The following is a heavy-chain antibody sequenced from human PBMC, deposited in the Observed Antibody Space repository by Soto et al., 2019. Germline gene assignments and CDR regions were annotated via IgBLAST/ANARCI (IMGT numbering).Heavy chain of an antibody. CDR1: GGSISSYY. J-gene: IGHJ6*02. CDR3: AREDSSSWGGYYGMDV. V-gene: IGHV4-59*01. D-gene: IGHD6-6*01. Sequence: SETLSLTCTVSGGSISSYYWSWIRQPPGKGLEWIGYIYYSGSTNYNPSLKSRVTISVDTSKNQFSLKLSSVTAADTAVYYCAREDSSSWGGYYGMDVWGQGTTVTV. CDR2: IYYSGST.